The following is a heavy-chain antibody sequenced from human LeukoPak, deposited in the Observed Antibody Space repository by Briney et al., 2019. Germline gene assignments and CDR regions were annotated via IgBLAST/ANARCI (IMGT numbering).Heavy chain of an antibody. CDR2: IWYDGSRI. V-gene: IGHV3-33*01. D-gene: IGHD6-6*01. CDR1: GFIFSNYG. Sequence: GGSLRLSCAASGFIFSNYGMHWVRQAPGKRLDWVAVIWYDGSRIYYADSVKGRFTISRDNSKNTLYLQMNSLRAEDTAVYYCARAYSSSSEANFDYWGQGTLVTVSS. CDR3: ARAYSSSSEANFDY. J-gene: IGHJ4*02.